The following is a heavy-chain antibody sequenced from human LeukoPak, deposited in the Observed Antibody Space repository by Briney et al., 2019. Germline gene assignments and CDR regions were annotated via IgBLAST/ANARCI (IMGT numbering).Heavy chain of an antibody. CDR3: ARSLWFGDSNLDY. Sequence: TGGSLRLSCAASGFTFSTYTMNWVRQAPGKGLEWVSSISTSSIYIYYADSLKGRFTISRDNAKNSLYLQMSSLRAEGTAMYYCARSLWFGDSNLDYWGQGTLVTVSS. CDR2: ISTSSIYI. D-gene: IGHD3-10*01. J-gene: IGHJ4*02. V-gene: IGHV3-21*01. CDR1: GFTFSTYT.